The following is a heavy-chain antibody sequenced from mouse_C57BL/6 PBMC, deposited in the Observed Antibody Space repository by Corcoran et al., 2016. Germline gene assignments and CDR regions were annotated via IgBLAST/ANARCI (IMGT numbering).Heavy chain of an antibody. V-gene: IGHV1-26*01. CDR3: ARSGGAQARPHYFDY. Sequence: EVQLQQSGPELVKPGASVKISCKASGYTFTDYYMNWVKQSHGKSLEWIGDINPNNGGTSYNQKFKGKATLTVDKSSSTAYMELRSLTSEDSAVYYCARSGGAQARPHYFDYWGQGTTLTVSS. J-gene: IGHJ2*01. D-gene: IGHD3-2*02. CDR1: GYTFTDYY. CDR2: INPNNGGT.